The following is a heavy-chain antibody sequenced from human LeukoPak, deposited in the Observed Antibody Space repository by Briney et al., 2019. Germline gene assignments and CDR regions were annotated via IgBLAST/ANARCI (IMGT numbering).Heavy chain of an antibody. CDR2: MYYSGST. J-gene: IGHJ4*02. CDR3: ARVSRWYGPYDY. V-gene: IGHV4-59*01. Sequence: SETLSLTCTVSGGSISSYYWSWIRQTPGKGLEWIGYMYYSGSTNYNPSLKSRVTISVDTSKNQLSLKLSSVTAADTAVYYCARVSRWYGPYDYWGQGTLVSVSS. CDR1: GGSISSYY. D-gene: IGHD6-13*01.